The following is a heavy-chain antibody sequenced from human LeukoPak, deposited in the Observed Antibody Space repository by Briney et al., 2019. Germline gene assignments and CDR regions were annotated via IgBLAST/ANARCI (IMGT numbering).Heavy chain of an antibody. Sequence: SETLSLTCAVSGGSISGTNYYWSWIRQHPGKGLEWIGYIYYSGSTYYNPSLKSRVTISVDTSKNQFSLKLSSVTAADTAVCYCARAVRGLGDAFDIWGQGTMVTVSS. J-gene: IGHJ3*02. CDR1: GGSISGTNYY. V-gene: IGHV4-31*11. CDR2: IYYSGST. CDR3: ARAVRGLGDAFDI. D-gene: IGHD3-10*01.